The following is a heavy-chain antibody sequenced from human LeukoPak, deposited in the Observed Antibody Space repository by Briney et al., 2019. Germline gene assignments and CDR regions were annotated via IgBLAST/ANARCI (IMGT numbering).Heavy chain of an antibody. D-gene: IGHD4-17*01. CDR3: ARVRAVTMNWFDP. J-gene: IGHJ5*02. CDR1: GYTFTSYG. Sequence: ASVKVSCKASGYTFTSYGISWVRQAPGQGLEWMGWISAYNGNTNYAQKLQGRVTITTDTSTRTAYMELRSLRSDDTAVYYCARVRAVTMNWFDPWGQGTLVTVSS. CDR2: ISAYNGNT. V-gene: IGHV1-18*01.